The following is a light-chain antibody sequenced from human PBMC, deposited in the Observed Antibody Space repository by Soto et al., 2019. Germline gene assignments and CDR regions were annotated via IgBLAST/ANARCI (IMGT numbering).Light chain of an antibody. J-gene: IGKJ4*01. CDR2: GTS. CDR1: QTVGIT. Sequence: IVLTQSPATLSLSPGERASLSCRASQTVGITLAWYQQRPGQSPRLLIYGTSSRATGIPDRFSGSGSGTDFTLTISRLEPEDFAVYYCQQYDTSPGLTFGGGTRVEIK. V-gene: IGKV3-20*01. CDR3: QQYDTSPGLT.